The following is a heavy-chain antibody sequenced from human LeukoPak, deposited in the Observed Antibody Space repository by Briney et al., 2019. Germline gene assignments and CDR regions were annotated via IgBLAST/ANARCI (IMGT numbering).Heavy chain of an antibody. CDR2: VYHSGST. D-gene: IGHD6-6*01. J-gene: IGHJ5*02. V-gene: IGHV4-38-2*02. CDR3: ARDSDAARPTNWFDP. Sequence: SETLSLTCTVSGYSISSGYYWGWIRQPPGKGLEWIGSVYHSGSTYYNPSLKSRVTISVDTSKNQFSLKLSSVTAADTAVYYCARDSDAARPTNWFDPWGQGTLVTVSS. CDR1: GYSISSGYY.